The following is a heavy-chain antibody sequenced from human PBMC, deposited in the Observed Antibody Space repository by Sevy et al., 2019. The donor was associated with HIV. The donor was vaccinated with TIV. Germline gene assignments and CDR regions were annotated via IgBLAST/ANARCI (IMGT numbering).Heavy chain of an antibody. V-gene: IGHV3-9*01. D-gene: IGHD6-19*01. CDR3: AKEIGSYSSGCNY. Sequence: GGSLRLSCAASGFTFDDYAMHWVRQAPGKGLEWVSGISWNSGGIGYADSVKGRFTISRDNAKKSLYLQMNSLRAEDTALYYCAKEIGSYSSGCNYWGQGTLVTVSS. CDR1: GFTFDDYA. CDR2: ISWNSGGI. J-gene: IGHJ4*02.